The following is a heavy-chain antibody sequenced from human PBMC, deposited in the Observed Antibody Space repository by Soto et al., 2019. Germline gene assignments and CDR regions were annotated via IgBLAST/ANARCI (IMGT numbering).Heavy chain of an antibody. V-gene: IGHV4-30-2*01. Sequence: LSLTCTVSGGSISNAAYSWSWIRQPPGKGLEWIGYIYPSGMPFYNPSLRSRVTISIDRSNDQFSLNPKSVTAADTAVYYCARERGGYGLFDSWGQGTLVTVSS. CDR3: ARERGGYGLFDS. CDR1: GGSISNAAYS. J-gene: IGHJ4*02. CDR2: IYPSGMP. D-gene: IGHD5-18*01.